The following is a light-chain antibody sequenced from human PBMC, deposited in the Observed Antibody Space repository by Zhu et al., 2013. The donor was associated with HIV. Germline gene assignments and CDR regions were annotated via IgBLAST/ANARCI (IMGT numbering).Light chain of an antibody. V-gene: IGKV1-8*01. Sequence: AIRMTQSPSSFSASTGDRVTITCRASQGISSYLAWYQQKPGKAPKLLIYAASTLQSGVPSRFTGSGSGTEFTLTVSNLQADDFATYYCQQFHGYPWTFGQGTKVEI. CDR3: QQFHGYPWT. CDR1: QGISSY. J-gene: IGKJ1*01. CDR2: AAS.